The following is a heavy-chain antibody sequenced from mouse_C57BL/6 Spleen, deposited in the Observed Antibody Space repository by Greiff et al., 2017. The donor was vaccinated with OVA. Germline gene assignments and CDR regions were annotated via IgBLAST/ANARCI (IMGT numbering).Heavy chain of an antibody. J-gene: IGHJ4*01. CDR2: IDPSDSYT. Sequence: QVQLQQPGAELVMPGASVKLSCKASGYTFPSYWMPWVKQRPGHGLERIGEIDPSDSYTNYNQKFKGKSTLTVDKSSSTAYMQRSKLESEDSGVYECARQRNPYDDRDDWGKGTAVTVSS. CDR1: GYTFPSYW. CDR3: ARQRNPYDDRDD. V-gene: IGHV1-69*01.